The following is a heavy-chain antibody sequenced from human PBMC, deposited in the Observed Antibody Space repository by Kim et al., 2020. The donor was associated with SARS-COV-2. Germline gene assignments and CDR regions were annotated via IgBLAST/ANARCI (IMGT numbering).Heavy chain of an antibody. CDR3: ARIRAGNFFDY. Sequence: TNYNPSLKSRVTISIDTSKNQFSLNLSSVPAADTAVYYCARIRAGNFFDYWGQGTLVTVSS. V-gene: IGHV4-59*01. J-gene: IGHJ4*02. CDR2: T. D-gene: IGHD1-1*01.